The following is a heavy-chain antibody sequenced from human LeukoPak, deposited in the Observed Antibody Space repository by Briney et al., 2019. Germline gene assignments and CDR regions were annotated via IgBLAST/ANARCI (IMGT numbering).Heavy chain of an antibody. D-gene: IGHD5-24*01. Sequence: GGSLRLSWAASGFTLSSAWLTWFGQPQGKGLEGVGHIKSRTDGGSTDYSAPVKGRFTVSRDDSQNTVYLQMNSLKTEDSAMYYCATEFYSNGYNFWGQGTPVTVPS. CDR3: ATEFYSNGYNF. V-gene: IGHV3-15*07. CDR1: GFTLSSAW. CDR2: IKSRTDGGST. J-gene: IGHJ4*02.